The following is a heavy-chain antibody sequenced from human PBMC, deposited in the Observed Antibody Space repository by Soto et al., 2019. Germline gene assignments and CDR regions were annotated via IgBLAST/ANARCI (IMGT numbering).Heavy chain of an antibody. Sequence: ASVTVSCQASGYTFTGYYMHWVRQAPGQGLEWMGWINPNSGGTNYAQKFQGWVTMTRDTSISTAYMELSRLRSDDTAVYYCARDRPIVLMVYATPQDVWGQGTTVTVSS. CDR3: ARDRPIVLMVYATPQDV. CDR1: GYTFTGYY. V-gene: IGHV1-2*04. D-gene: IGHD2-8*01. J-gene: IGHJ6*02. CDR2: INPNSGGT.